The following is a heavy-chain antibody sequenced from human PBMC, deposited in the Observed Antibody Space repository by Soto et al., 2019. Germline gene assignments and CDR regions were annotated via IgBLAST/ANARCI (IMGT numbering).Heavy chain of an antibody. Sequence: EVQLVESGGGLVQPGGSLRLSCAGSGFTFSSYGMNWVRQAPGKGLEWVSYISSRGSTIYYADSVKGRFTISRDNAKHALYPEMNSVRAEDTAVYYCARAPWIQLWCVDYWGHGTPGTVSS. CDR1: GFTFSSYG. V-gene: IGHV3-48*03. CDR3: ARAPWIQLWCVDY. J-gene: IGHJ4*01. D-gene: IGHD5-18*01. CDR2: ISSRGSTI.